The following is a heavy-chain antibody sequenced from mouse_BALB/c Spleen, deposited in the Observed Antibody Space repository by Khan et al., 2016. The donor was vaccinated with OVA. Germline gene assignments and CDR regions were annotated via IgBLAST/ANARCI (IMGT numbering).Heavy chain of an antibody. J-gene: IGHJ2*01. Sequence: EVQLQESGAELVKPGASVKLSCTASGFNIKDTHMHWVKQRPEQGLEWIGRIDPANDNSKYDPRFQGKATITADTSSNTAYLHLSSLTSEDTAVYYCAPAGTGYYFDYWGQGTTLTVSS. CDR2: IDPANDNS. CDR3: APAGTGYYFDY. CDR1: GFNIKDTH. D-gene: IGHD4-1*01. V-gene: IGHV14-3*02.